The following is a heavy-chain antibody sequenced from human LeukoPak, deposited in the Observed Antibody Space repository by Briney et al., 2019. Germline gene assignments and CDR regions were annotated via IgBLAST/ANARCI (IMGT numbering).Heavy chain of an antibody. CDR3: ARALFGNDRVSFTEFDF. J-gene: IGHJ4*02. CDR2: IRTYNGET. Sequence: GASVKVSCKASGYTFTAYAITWVRQAPGQGLEWMGWIRTYNGETHYAEKLQGRVTMTTDTSTSTVYMELRSLTSDVTAVYYCARALFGNDRVSFTEFDFWGQGTLVTVSS. CDR1: GYTFTAYA. V-gene: IGHV1-18*01. D-gene: IGHD1-1*01.